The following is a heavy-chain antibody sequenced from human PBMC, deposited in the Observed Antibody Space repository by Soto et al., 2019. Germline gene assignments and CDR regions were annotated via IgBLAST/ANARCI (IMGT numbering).Heavy chain of an antibody. J-gene: IGHJ5*02. CDR1: GGSISSYY. V-gene: IGHV4-59*01. D-gene: IGHD6-13*01. CDR3: ARLDGSSVWSWFDP. Sequence: QVQLQESGPGLVKPSETLSLTCTVSGGSISSYYWSWIRQPPGKGLEWIGYIYYSGSTNYNPSLKSRVTISVDTSKNQFSLKLSSVTAVDTAVYYCARLDGSSVWSWFDPWGQGTLVTVSS. CDR2: IYYSGST.